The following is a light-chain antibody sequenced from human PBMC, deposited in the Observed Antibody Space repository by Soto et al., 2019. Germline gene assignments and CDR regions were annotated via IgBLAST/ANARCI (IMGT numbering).Light chain of an antibody. Sequence: EIVMTQSPATLSVSPGESATLSCRASQSISGNVAWYQQKPGLAPRLLIYHTSTRATGVPARLSGSGYGTELSITISSMQSEDSEVYFCQRYDNWPLTFGGGTKVDIK. V-gene: IGKV3-15*01. CDR3: QRYDNWPLT. J-gene: IGKJ4*01. CDR1: QSISGN. CDR2: HTS.